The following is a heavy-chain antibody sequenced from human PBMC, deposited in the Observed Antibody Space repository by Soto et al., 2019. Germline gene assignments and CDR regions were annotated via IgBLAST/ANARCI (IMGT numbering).Heavy chain of an antibody. V-gene: IGHV1-2*02. D-gene: IGHD3-22*01. CDR3: ARDYDKSGYDYFDP. CDR2: IDPKSGDT. J-gene: IGHJ5*02. CDR1: EYSFTGHY. Sequence: ASVKVSCKASEYSFTGHYLHWVRQAPGQGLEWMGWIDPKSGDTNYAQKFQDRVTMTRDTSSSTAYMDLSRLRSDDTAVYYCARDYDKSGYDYFDPWGQGTLVTVSS.